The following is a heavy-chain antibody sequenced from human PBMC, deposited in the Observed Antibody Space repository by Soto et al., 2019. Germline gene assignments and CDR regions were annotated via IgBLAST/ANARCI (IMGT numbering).Heavy chain of an antibody. Sequence: PGGSLRLSCAASGFTFSSYEMSWVRQAPGKGLEWVSAISGSGGSTYYADSVKGRFTISRDNSKNTLYLQMNSLRAEDTAVYYCAKSIIARSLGVPAADYYFDYWGQGTLVTVSS. CDR3: AKSIIARSLGVPAADYYFDY. V-gene: IGHV3-23*01. CDR2: ISGSGGST. J-gene: IGHJ4*02. CDR1: GFTFSSYE. D-gene: IGHD2-2*01.